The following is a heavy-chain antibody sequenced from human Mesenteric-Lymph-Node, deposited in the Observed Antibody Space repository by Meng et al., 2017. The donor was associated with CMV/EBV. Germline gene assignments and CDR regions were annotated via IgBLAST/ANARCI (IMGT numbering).Heavy chain of an antibody. D-gene: IGHD1-14*01. CDR2: IYSGGST. CDR1: GFTFSSYA. CDR3: AKETPGGPTNPSFAY. Sequence: GESLKISCAASGFTFSSYAMTWVRQAPGKALEWVSVIYSGGSTYYGDSVKGRFTMSKDKSKNMLYLQMNSLRVEDTAVYYCAKETPGGPTNPSFAYWGQGTLVTVSS. J-gene: IGHJ4*02. V-gene: IGHV3-23*03.